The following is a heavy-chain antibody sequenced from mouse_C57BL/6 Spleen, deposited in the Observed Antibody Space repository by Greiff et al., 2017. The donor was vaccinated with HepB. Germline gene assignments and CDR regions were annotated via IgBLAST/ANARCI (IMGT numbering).Heavy chain of an antibody. Sequence: DVMLVESGEGLVKPGGSLKLSCAASGFTFSSYAMSWVRQTPEKRLEWVAYISSGGDYIYYADTVKGRFTISRDNARNTLYLQMSSLKSEDTAMYYCTREDYYSNPFAYWGQGTLVTVSA. CDR3: TREDYYSNPFAY. CDR2: ISSGGDYI. CDR1: GFTFSSYA. D-gene: IGHD2-5*01. V-gene: IGHV5-9-1*02. J-gene: IGHJ3*01.